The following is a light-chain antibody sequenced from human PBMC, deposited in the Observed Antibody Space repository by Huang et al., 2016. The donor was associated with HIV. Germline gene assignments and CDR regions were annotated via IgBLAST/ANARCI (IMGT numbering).Light chain of an antibody. CDR3: QQYNNWPPIT. J-gene: IGKJ5*01. CDR2: GAS. CDR1: QSVSSN. Sequence: EIVMTQSPATLSVSPGERATLSCRASQSVSSNFAGYQQKPGQAPRLLIYGASTRATGIPAGFSCSGSGTEFTLTISSLQSEDFAVYYCQQYNNWPPITFGQGTRLEIK. V-gene: IGKV3-15*01.